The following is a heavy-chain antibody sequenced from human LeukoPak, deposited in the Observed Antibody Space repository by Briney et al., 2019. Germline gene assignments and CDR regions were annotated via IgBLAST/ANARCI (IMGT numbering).Heavy chain of an antibody. J-gene: IGHJ4*02. Sequence: GGSVRLSCAASGFTFSRYSMNWVRQAPGKGLEGVSSISSSSRYIYYADSVKGRFNISRDNAKNSLYVQMNTLRAEDTAVYYCARDRVEMATTLFSYWGQGTLVTVSS. D-gene: IGHD5-24*01. CDR2: ISSSSRYI. V-gene: IGHV3-21*01. CDR1: GFTFSRYS. CDR3: ARDRVEMATTLFSY.